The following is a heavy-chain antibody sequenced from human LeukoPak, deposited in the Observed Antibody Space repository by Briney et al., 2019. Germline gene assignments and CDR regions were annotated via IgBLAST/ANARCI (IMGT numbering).Heavy chain of an antibody. D-gene: IGHD3/OR15-3a*01. CDR1: GGSISSGGYY. CDR3: ARTNLWAGFRFDP. Sequence: SETLSLTCTVSGGSISSGGYYWSWIRQHPGKGLEWIGYIYYSGSTNYNPSLKSRVTISVDTSKNQFSLKLSSVTAADTAVYYCARTNLWAGFRFDPWGQGTLVTVSS. J-gene: IGHJ5*02. CDR2: IYYSGST. V-gene: IGHV4-61*08.